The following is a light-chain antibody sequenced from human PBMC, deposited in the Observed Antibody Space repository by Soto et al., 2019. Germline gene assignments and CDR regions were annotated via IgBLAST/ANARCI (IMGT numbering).Light chain of an antibody. V-gene: IGKV3-15*01. CDR2: GTS. Sequence: EILMPQSPVTLSVSPVSISTLSCQASQNISRSLAWYQQKPGQGPSLLIYGTSTRAGGVPARFSGGGSGTEFTLTITSLQSEDFAVYYCHQYNGWPRTVGQGTKVDIK. CDR3: HQYNGWPRT. CDR1: QNISRS. J-gene: IGKJ1*01.